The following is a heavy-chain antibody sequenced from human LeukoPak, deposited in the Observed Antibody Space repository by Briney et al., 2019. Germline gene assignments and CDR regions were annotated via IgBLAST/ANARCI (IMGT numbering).Heavy chain of an antibody. Sequence: SETLSLTCTVSGGSVSSSSYYWGWIRQPPGKGLEWIGSIYYSGSTYYNPSLKSRVTISVDTSKNQFSLRLTSVTATDTAVYYCARITSNWFDPWGQGTLVTVSS. V-gene: IGHV4-39*01. CDR3: ARITSNWFDP. D-gene: IGHD3-16*01. J-gene: IGHJ5*02. CDR2: IYYSGST. CDR1: GGSVSSSSYY.